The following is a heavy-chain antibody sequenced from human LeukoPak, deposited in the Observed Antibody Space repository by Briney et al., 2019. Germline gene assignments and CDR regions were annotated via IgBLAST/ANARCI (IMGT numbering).Heavy chain of an antibody. CDR1: GDTFTSYG. CDR3: ARDEDYGISVNVDY. V-gene: IGHV1-18*01. J-gene: IGHJ4*02. Sequence: ASVKVSCKASGDTFTSYGISWVRQAPGQGPEWMGWISTYNGNTKYAQKFQGRVTMTTDTSTSTAYMELRSLRSDDTAVYYCARDEDYGISVNVDYWGQGTLVTVSS. D-gene: IGHD4-17*01. CDR2: ISTYNGNT.